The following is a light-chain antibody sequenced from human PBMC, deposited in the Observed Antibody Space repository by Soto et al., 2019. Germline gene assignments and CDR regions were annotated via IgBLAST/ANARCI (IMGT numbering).Light chain of an antibody. J-gene: IGLJ2*01. V-gene: IGLV2-8*01. CDR2: EVS. Sequence: QSALTQPPSASGSPGQSVTISCTGTSSDVGGYNYVSWYQQHPGQAPKLMIYEVSKRPSGVPDRFSGSQSGNTASLTVSGLQAEDEAYYYSSSYAGSNNLVFGGGTKLTVL. CDR3: SSYAGSNNLV. CDR1: SSDVGGYNY.